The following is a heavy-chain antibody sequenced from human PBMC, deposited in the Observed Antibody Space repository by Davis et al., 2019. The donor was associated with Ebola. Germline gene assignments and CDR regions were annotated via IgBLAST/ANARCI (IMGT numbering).Heavy chain of an antibody. V-gene: IGHV5-51*01. CDR3: AKYCSGGSCYPGDAFDI. CDR1: GYSFTSYW. D-gene: IGHD2-15*01. J-gene: IGHJ3*02. Sequence: GESLKISCKGSGYSFTSYWIGWVRQMPGKDLEWMGIIYPGDSDTRYSPSFQGQVTISADKSISTAYLQWSSLKASDTAMYYCAKYCSGGSCYPGDAFDIWGQGTMVTVSS. CDR2: IYPGDSDT.